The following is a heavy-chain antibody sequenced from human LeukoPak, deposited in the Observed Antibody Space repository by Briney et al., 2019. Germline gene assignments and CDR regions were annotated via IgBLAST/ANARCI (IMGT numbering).Heavy chain of an antibody. Sequence: GGSLRLSCAASGFTFSSYGMHWVRQAPGKGLEWVAVISYDGSNKYYADSVKGRFTISRDNSKNTLYLQMNSLRAEDTAVYYCAKVSSSWYMDYWGQGTLVTVSS. CDR3: AKVSSSWYMDY. CDR1: GFTFSSYG. D-gene: IGHD6-13*01. V-gene: IGHV3-30*18. CDR2: ISYDGSNK. J-gene: IGHJ4*02.